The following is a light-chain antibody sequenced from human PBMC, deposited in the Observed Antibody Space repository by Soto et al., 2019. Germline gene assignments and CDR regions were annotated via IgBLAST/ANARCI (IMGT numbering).Light chain of an antibody. CDR2: VAS. J-gene: IGKJ4*01. Sequence: DIQMTHSPSSLSASVLYRVTITCRASQGISNYLALYQQKPGKPPNVLINVASTLRSGVPSRFSGSGSGTDFNLTINSLQPEDFATYFCQQSFTTPLNFGGGTKVDIK. CDR3: QQSFTTPLN. CDR1: QGISNY. V-gene: IGKV1-39*01.